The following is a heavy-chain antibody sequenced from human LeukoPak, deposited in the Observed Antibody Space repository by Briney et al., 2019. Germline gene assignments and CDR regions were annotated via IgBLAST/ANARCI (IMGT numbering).Heavy chain of an antibody. D-gene: IGHD6-19*01. CDR1: GGSFSGYY. V-gene: IGHV4-34*01. CDR2: INHSGST. CDR3: VRGPTRVLAVAATRVFDY. J-gene: IGHJ4*02. Sequence: PSETLSLTCAVYGGSFSGYYWSWIRQPPGKGLEWIGEINHSGSTNYNPSLKSRVTISVDTSKNQFSLKLSSVTAADTAVYYCVRGPTRVLAVAATRVFDYWGQGTLVTVSS.